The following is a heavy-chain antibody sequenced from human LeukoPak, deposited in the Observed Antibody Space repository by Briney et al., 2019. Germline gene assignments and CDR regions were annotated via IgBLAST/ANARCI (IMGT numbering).Heavy chain of an antibody. D-gene: IGHD2-2*01. CDR3: AWRSGSRGSYSIDY. Sequence: GESLKISCKGSGYSFINYWIGWVRQMPGKGLEWMGLIYPGDSDTRYSPSFQGQVTISVDKSIDTTYLQWSSLKASDTAMYYCAWRSGSRGSYSIDYWGQGTLVTVSS. V-gene: IGHV5-51*01. CDR1: GYSFINYW. CDR2: IYPGDSDT. J-gene: IGHJ4*02.